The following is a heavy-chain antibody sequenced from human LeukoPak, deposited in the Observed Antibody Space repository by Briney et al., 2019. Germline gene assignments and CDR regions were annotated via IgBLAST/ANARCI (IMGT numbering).Heavy chain of an antibody. J-gene: IGHJ4*02. V-gene: IGHV3-21*01. CDR3: ARTATDTGEFDY. D-gene: IGHD6-13*01. CDR1: GFTFSSYS. Sequence: KTGGSLRLSCAASGFTFSSYSMNWVRQAPGKGLECVSSISSSSSIYYADSVEGRFTISRDDAKNSLYLQMNRLRAEDTAVYYCARTATDTGEFDYWGQGTLVTVSS. CDR2: ISSSSSI.